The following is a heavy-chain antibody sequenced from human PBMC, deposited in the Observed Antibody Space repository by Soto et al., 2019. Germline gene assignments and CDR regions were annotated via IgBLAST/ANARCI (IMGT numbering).Heavy chain of an antibody. J-gene: IGHJ4*02. CDR1: GLTFNSLA. V-gene: IGHV3-23*01. CDR2: INIGGDKT. CDR3: ATEIRPNDY. D-gene: IGHD4-17*01. Sequence: EVQLLESGGGLVQPGGSLRLSCAASGLTFNSLAMTWVRQAPGKGLEWVSSINIGGDKTYYADSVKGRFTISRDNSRNTLYLQFSSLRADDTAVYYCATEIRPNDYWGQGTLVTVS.